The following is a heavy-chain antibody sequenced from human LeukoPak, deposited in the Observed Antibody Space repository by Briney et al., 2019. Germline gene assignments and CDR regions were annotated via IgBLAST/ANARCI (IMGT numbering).Heavy chain of an antibody. V-gene: IGHV1-46*01. CDR1: GYTFTSYY. J-gene: IGHJ4*02. Sequence: ASVTVSCKASGYTFTSYYMHWVRQAPGQGLEWMGIINPSGGSTSYAQKFQGRVTMTRDTSTSTVYMELSSLRSEDTAVYYCARDPKVVPAAVHAPGGWVGFDYWGQGTLVTVSS. CDR3: ARDPKVVPAAVHAPGGWVGFDY. CDR2: INPSGGST. D-gene: IGHD2-2*02.